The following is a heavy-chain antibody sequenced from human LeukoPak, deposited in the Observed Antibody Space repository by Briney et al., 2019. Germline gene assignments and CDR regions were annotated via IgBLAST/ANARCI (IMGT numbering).Heavy chain of an antibody. J-gene: IGHJ4*02. D-gene: IGHD1-26*01. V-gene: IGHV3-30*18. CDR2: ISNDGSKK. CDR1: GFTFSSYG. Sequence: PGGSLRLSCAASGFTFSSYGMHWVRQAPGKGLDWVAVISNDGSKKYYADSVKGRFTISRDNSKNTLSLQVSSLRAEDTALYYCAKEAPSGSFYKSWGQGTLVTVSS. CDR3: AKEAPSGSFYKS.